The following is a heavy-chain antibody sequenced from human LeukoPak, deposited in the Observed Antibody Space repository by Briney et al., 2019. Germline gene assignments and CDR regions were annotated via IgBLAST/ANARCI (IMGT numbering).Heavy chain of an antibody. Sequence: SETLSLTCIVSGGSISRGSYYWHWIRQPAGKGLEWMGRIYNSGSTNYNPSLKSRVTISTDMSRNQFSLNLSSVTAADTAVYYCARQTFGALYFDSWGQGTLVTVSS. CDR2: IYNSGST. CDR1: GGSISRGSYY. CDR3: ARQTFGALYFDS. J-gene: IGHJ4*02. D-gene: IGHD3-10*01. V-gene: IGHV4-61*02.